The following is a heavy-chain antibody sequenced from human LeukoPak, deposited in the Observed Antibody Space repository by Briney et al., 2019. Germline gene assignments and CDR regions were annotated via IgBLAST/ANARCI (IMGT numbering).Heavy chain of an antibody. J-gene: IGHJ6*02. CDR1: GYTFTSYY. CDR2: INPSVGST. D-gene: IGHD2-8*01. Sequence: ASVKVSCKASGYTFTSYYMHWVRQAPGQGLEWMGIINPSVGSTSYAQKFQGRVTMTRDTSTSTVYMELSSLRSEDTAVYYCARDSPPEDIVLMAEGNYYYYYYGMDVWGQGTTVTVSS. CDR3: ARDSPPEDIVLMAEGNYYYYYYGMDV. V-gene: IGHV1-46*01.